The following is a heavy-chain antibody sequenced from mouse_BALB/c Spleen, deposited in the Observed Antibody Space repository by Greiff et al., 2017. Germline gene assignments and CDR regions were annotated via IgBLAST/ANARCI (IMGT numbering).Heavy chain of an antibody. J-gene: IGHJ2*01. CDR1: GFTFSSFG. CDR2: ISSGSSTI. V-gene: IGHV5-17*02. Sequence: EVNLVESGGGLVQPGGSRKLSCAASGFTFSSFGMHWVRQAPEKGLEWVAYISSGSSTIYYADTVKGRFTISRDNPKNTLFLQMTSLRSEDTAMYYCARGLWPDYWGQGTTLTVSA. CDR3: ARGLWPDY. D-gene: IGHD1-1*02.